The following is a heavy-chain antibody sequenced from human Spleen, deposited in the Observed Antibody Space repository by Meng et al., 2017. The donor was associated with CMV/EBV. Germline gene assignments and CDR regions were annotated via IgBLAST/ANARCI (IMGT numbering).Heavy chain of an antibody. CDR3: ARKGGDYDHVSGSYRYYFDY. CDR1: GNTFTSYD. Sequence: SVKVSCKASGNTFTSYDINWVRQAPGQGLEWMGGIIPIFGTTNYAQKFQGRVTITTDESTRTAYMELSSLRSEDTAVYYCARKGGDYDHVSGSYRYYFDYWGQGTLVTVSS. V-gene: IGHV1-69*05. J-gene: IGHJ4*02. CDR2: IIPIFGTT. D-gene: IGHD3-16*02.